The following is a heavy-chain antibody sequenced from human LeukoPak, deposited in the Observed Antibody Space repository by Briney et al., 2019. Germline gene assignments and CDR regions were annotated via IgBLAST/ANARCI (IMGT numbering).Heavy chain of an antibody. V-gene: IGHV3-21*01. J-gene: IGHJ6*03. CDR1: GFTFSSYS. CDR3: ARDPDPYYYGSGSYPFYYYYYYMDV. D-gene: IGHD3-10*01. CDR2: ISSSSSYI. Sequence: GGSLRLSCAASGFTFSSYSMNWVRQAPGKGLEWVSSISSSSSYIYYADSVKGRFTISRDNAKNSLYLQMNSLRAEDTAVYYCARDPDPYYYGSGSYPFYYYYYYMDVWGKGTTVTVSS.